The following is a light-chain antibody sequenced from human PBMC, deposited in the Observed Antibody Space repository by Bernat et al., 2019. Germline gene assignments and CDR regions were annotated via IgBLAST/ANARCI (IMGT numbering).Light chain of an antibody. Sequence: IVLTQSPGTLSLSPGETATLSCRASQSVSSSYLAWYKHKPGQAPRLLMYGTSSRATGIPDRFSGSVSGTDFTLTISRLEPDDFAVYYCQVYDNSPPAYTFGQGTKLEIQ. J-gene: IGKJ2*01. CDR2: GTS. CDR3: QVYDNSPPAYT. CDR1: QSVSSSY. V-gene: IGKV3-20*01.